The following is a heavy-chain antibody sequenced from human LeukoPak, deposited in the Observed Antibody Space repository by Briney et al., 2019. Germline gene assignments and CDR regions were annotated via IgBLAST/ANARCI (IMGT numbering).Heavy chain of an antibody. Sequence: KASETLSLTCTVSGGSISGYYWSCIRQPPGQGLEWIGYIHSSGTTLYNPSLRSRVTMSVDTSRNQFSLKLTSVTAADTAVYYCARHDPVPCYQRGMDVWGQGTTVTVSS. CDR3: ARHDPVPCYQRGMDV. D-gene: IGHD3-16*02. CDR1: GGSISGYY. V-gene: IGHV4-59*08. CDR2: IHSSGTT. J-gene: IGHJ6*02.